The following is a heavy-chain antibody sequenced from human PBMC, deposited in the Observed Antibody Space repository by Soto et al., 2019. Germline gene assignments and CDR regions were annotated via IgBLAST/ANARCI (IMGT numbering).Heavy chain of an antibody. CDR3: VRTIVGATKGGWFDP. J-gene: IGHJ5*02. Sequence: PVGSLRLSCAASGFPFSSYTMSWVRQAPGKGLEWVSSFSGRDATTYYADSVKGRFTISRDNSKNTLYLQMNSLRAEDTALYFCVRTIVGATKGGWFDPWGQGALVTVSS. CDR1: GFPFSSYT. CDR2: FSGRDATT. V-gene: IGHV3-23*01. D-gene: IGHD1-26*01.